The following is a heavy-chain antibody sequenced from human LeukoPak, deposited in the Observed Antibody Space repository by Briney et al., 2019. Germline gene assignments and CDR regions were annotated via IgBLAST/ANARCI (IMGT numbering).Heavy chain of an antibody. CDR1: GGSISSSSYY. D-gene: IGHD6-6*01. CDR3: ARGGIADRLAY. J-gene: IGHJ4*02. V-gene: IGHV4-39*01. Sequence: SETLSLTCTVSGGSISSSSYYWGWIRQPPGKGLEWIGSIYYSGSTYYNPSLKSRVTISVDTSKNQFSLKLSSVTAADTAVYYCARGGIADRLAYWGQGTLVTVSS. CDR2: IYYSGST.